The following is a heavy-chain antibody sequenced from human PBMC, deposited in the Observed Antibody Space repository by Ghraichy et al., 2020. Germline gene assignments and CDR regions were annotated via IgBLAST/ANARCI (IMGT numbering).Heavy chain of an antibody. CDR2: IYSGGGST. CDR1: GFSVSDHY. V-gene: IGHV3-53*01. J-gene: IGHJ3*01. CDR3: ARVQQWLGRPSVFDL. D-gene: IGHD6-19*01. Sequence: GGSLRLSCAVSGFSVSDHYMNWVRQAPGKGLEWVSIIYSGGGSTSYAGSVKGRFTISRDDSRNTLFLQMNNLRADDTAVYWCARVQQWLGRPSVFDLWGQGTMVTVSS.